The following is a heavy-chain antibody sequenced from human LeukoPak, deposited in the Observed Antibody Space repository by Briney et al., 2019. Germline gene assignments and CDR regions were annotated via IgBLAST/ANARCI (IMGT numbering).Heavy chain of an antibody. V-gene: IGHV3-23*01. CDR1: GFTFSIYS. CDR3: AKTVHL. Sequence: GGSLRLSCAASGFTFSIYSMTWVPRAPGKGLEWVSTICDSGGSAYYADSVKGRFTIPRDNSKNTLYLQMNSLRAEDTAVYYCAKTVHLWGQGTLVTVSS. J-gene: IGHJ5*02. CDR2: ICDSGGSA.